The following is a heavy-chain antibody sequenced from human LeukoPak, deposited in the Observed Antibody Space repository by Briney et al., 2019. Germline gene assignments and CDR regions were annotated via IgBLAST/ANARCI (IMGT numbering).Heavy chain of an antibody. Sequence: SETLSLTCTVSGGSISSSSYYWGWIRQPPGKGLEWIGSIYYSGSSYYNPSPRSRVTISVDTSKNQFSLKLNSVTAADTAVYYCARQVHYYNYYMDVWGKGTTVTVSS. V-gene: IGHV4-39*01. CDR1: GGSISSSSYY. CDR2: IYYSGSS. CDR3: ARQVHYYNYYMDV. J-gene: IGHJ6*03.